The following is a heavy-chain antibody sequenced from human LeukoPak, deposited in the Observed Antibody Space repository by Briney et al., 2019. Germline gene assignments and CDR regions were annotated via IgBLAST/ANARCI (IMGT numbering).Heavy chain of an antibody. CDR2: ISGDGTIT. CDR1: GLAFSSYW. CDR3: ARSQFDY. Sequence: GGSLRLSCATSGLAFSSYWMLWVRQAPGKGLVWVSRISGDGTITDYADSVKGRFIISRDNTNNILYLQMNSLRDDDTATYYCARSQFDYWGQGILVIVSS. V-gene: IGHV3-74*01. J-gene: IGHJ4*02.